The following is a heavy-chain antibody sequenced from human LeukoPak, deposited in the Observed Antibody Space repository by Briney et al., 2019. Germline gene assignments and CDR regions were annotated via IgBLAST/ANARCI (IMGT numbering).Heavy chain of an antibody. D-gene: IGHD2-2*03. J-gene: IGHJ4*02. CDR3: ARVGYCSSTSCLGYDFWSGYYPFDY. Sequence: SETLSLTCTVSGGSISSYYWSWIRQPPGKGLERIGYIYYSGSTNYNPSLKSRVTISVDTSKNQFSLKLSSVTAADTAVYYCARVGYCSSTSCLGYDFWSGYYPFDYWGQGTLVTVSS. V-gene: IGHV4-59*01. CDR2: IYYSGST. CDR1: GGSISSYY.